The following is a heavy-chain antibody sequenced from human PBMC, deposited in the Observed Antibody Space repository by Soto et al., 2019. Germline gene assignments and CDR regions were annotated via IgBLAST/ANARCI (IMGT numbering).Heavy chain of an antibody. CDR2: TYYRSKWYN. J-gene: IGHJ6*02. V-gene: IGHV6-1*01. Sequence: SQTLSLTCAISGDSVSRNSAAWNWIRQSPSRGLEWLGRTYYRSKWYNDYAVSVKSRITINPDTSKNQFSLQLNSVTPEDTAVYYCARDQGIAAEDYYYYYGMDVWGQGTTVTVSS. CDR3: ARDQGIAAEDYYYYYGMDV. CDR1: GDSVSRNSAA. D-gene: IGHD6-13*01.